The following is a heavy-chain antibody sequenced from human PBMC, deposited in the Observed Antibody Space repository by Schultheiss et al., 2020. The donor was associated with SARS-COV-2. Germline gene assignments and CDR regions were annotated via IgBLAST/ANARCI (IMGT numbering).Heavy chain of an antibody. D-gene: IGHD1-26*01. CDR1: GFTFSSYW. Sequence: GGSLRLSCAASGFTFSSYWMHWVRQAPGKGLEWVAVISYDGRNKFYGDSAKGRFTISRDTSKNTLYLQINSLRAEDTAVYYCARVQYSGSYNWFDPWGQGTLVTVSS. CDR3: ARVQYSGSYNWFDP. J-gene: IGHJ5*02. V-gene: IGHV3-30*03. CDR2: ISYDGRNK.